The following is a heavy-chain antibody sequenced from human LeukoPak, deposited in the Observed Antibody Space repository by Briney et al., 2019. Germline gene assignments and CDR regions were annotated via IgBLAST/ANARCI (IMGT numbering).Heavy chain of an antibody. D-gene: IGHD2-2*01. Sequence: GRSLRLSCAASGFTFSSYGMHWVRQAPGKGLERVAVIWYDGSNKYYADSVKGRFTISRDNSKNTLYLQMNSLRAEDTAVYYCARDEDIVVVPAATPEGWFDPWGQGTLVTVSS. CDR2: IWYDGSNK. CDR1: GFTFSSYG. CDR3: ARDEDIVVVPAATPEGWFDP. V-gene: IGHV3-33*01. J-gene: IGHJ5*02.